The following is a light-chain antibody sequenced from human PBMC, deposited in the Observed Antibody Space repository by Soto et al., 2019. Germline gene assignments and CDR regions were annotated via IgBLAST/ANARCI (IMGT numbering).Light chain of an antibody. V-gene: IGKV1-33*01. CDR1: QDISRY. J-gene: IGKJ4*01. CDR2: DAS. CDR3: QQYDNLPLT. Sequence: DLQMTQSPSSLSASVGDRLTITCQASQDISRYVNWYQHKQGKAPKXXSYDASNLETRVPSRFSGSGSGTDFTFTISSLQPEDFATYYCQQYDNLPLTFGGGTKVDIK.